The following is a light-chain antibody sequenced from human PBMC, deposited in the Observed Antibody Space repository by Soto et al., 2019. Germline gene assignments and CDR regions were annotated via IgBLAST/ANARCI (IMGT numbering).Light chain of an antibody. J-gene: IGLJ2*01. CDR2: ANN. V-gene: IGLV1-40*01. CDR3: QSYDSSLSASV. Sequence: QPVLTQPPSVSGAPGQRVTISCTGSSSNIGAGYDVHWYQQFPGTAPKLLIYANNNRPSGVPDRFSGSKSGTSASLAITGLQAEDEADYHCQSYDSSLSASVFGGGTKLTVL. CDR1: SSNIGAGYD.